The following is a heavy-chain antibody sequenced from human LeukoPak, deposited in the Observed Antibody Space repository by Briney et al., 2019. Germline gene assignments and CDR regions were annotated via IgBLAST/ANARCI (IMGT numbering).Heavy chain of an antibody. Sequence: GSLRLSCAASGFTFSSYGMNWFRQAPAKGLEWVAFIRYDGSNKYYADSVKGRFTISRDNSKNTLYLQMNSLRAEDTAVYYCAKDPSGIAAAGKVGSSFDYWGQGTLVTVSS. CDR2: IRYDGSNK. V-gene: IGHV3-30*02. D-gene: IGHD6-13*01. CDR1: GFTFSSYG. J-gene: IGHJ4*02. CDR3: AKDPSGIAAAGKVGSSFDY.